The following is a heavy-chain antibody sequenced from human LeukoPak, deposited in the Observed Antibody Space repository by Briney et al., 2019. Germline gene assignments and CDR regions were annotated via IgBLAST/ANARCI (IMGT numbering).Heavy chain of an antibody. CDR3: ASFITMVRGVIKDY. Sequence: GGSLRLSCAASGFTFSSYAMHWVRQAPGKGLGWVAVISYDGSNKYYADSVKGRFTISRDNSKNTLYLQMNSLRAEDTAVYYCASFITMVRGVIKDYWGQGTLVTVSS. D-gene: IGHD3-10*01. J-gene: IGHJ4*02. CDR1: GFTFSSYA. CDR2: ISYDGSNK. V-gene: IGHV3-30*04.